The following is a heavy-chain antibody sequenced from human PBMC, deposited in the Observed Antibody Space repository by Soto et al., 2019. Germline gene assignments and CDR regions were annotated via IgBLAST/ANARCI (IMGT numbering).Heavy chain of an antibody. CDR1: GFTFSSLA. D-gene: IGHD6-13*01. V-gene: IGHV3-23*01. CDR3: ARLLGSPSSPFDS. Sequence: GGSLRLSCAASGFTFSSLAMSWVRQAPVKGLEWVSSIRGSGDSTYYADSVKGRFTISRDNSKNALHLQMNSLRAEDTAEYYCARLLGSPSSPFDSWGQGTLVTVSS. CDR2: IRGSGDST. J-gene: IGHJ4*02.